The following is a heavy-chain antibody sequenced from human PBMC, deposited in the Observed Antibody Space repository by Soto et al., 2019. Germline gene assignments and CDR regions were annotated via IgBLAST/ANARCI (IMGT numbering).Heavy chain of an antibody. Sequence: QVQLQESGPGLVKPSETLSLTCTVSGGSISSYYWSWMRQPPGKGLEWIGYVYYSGSTNYNPSLKCRVTISLDTSRNRSALRLSSVTATDTAVYYCARQNHGDYLDYWGQGTLVTVSS. V-gene: IGHV4-59*08. CDR3: ARQNHGDYLDY. J-gene: IGHJ4*02. CDR1: GGSISSYY. CDR2: VYYSGST. D-gene: IGHD4-17*01.